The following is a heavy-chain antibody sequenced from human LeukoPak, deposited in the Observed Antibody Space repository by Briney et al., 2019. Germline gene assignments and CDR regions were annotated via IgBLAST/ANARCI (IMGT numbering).Heavy chain of an antibody. CDR2: ISGSGGST. V-gene: IGHV3-23*01. D-gene: IGHD3-10*01. CDR1: GFTFSSYA. CDR3: AKDLTVPYYYGSGTDPGAFDI. J-gene: IGHJ3*02. Sequence: GGSLRLSCAASGFTFSSYAMSWVRQAPGKGLEWVSAISGSGGSTYYADSVKGRFTISRDNSKDTLYLQMNSLRAEDTAVYYCAKDLTVPYYYGSGTDPGAFDIWGQGTMVTVSS.